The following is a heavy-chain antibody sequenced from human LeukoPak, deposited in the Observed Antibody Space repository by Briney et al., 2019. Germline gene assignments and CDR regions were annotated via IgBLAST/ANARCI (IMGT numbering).Heavy chain of an antibody. Sequence: GGSLRLSCAASGLTFDDYAMHWVRQAPGKGLEWVSGISCNSGSIGYADSVKGRFTISRDNAKNFLYLQMNSLRAEDTALYYCAKDIGAGEYSYGLRIRYFDCWGQGTLVTVSS. V-gene: IGHV3-9*01. CDR1: GLTFDDYA. CDR2: ISCNSGSI. J-gene: IGHJ4*02. D-gene: IGHD5-18*01. CDR3: AKDIGAGEYSYGLRIRYFDC.